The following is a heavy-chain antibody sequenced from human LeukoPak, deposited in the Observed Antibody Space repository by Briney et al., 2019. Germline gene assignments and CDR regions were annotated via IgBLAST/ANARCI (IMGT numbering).Heavy chain of an antibody. V-gene: IGHV3-49*03. CDR1: GFTFDDYA. CDR2: IRSKAYGGTT. D-gene: IGHD3-22*01. J-gene: IGHJ4*02. Sequence: QPGRSLRLSCTASGFTFDDYAMSWFRQAPGKGLEWVGFIRSKAYGGTTEYAASVKGRFTISRDDSKSIAYLQMNSLKTEDTAVYYCTRAPSYYDSSGYYYVGYWGQGTLVTVSS. CDR3: TRAPSYYDSSGYYYVGY.